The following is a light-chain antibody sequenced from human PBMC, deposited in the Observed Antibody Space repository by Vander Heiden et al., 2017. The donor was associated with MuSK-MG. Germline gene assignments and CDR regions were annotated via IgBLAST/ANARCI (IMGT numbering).Light chain of an antibody. CDR1: QSISSW. CDR3: QQYNSYSPVT. CDR2: KAS. Sequence: DIQMTQSPSTLSASVGDRVTTTCRASQSISSWLAWYQQKPGKAPKLLIYKASSLESGVPSRFSGSGSGTEFTLTISSRQPDDFATYYCQQYNSYSPVTFGQGTKVEIK. V-gene: IGKV1-5*03. J-gene: IGKJ1*01.